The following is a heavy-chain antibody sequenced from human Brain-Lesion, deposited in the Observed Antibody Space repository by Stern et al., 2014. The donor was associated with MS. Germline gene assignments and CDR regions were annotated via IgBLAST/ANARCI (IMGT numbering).Heavy chain of an antibody. V-gene: IGHV3-72*01. J-gene: IGHJ6*02. CDR2: IRNKANSYST. CDR1: GFTFSDHF. Sequence: EVQLLESGGGLVQPGGSLRLSCAASGFTFSDHFIDWVRQAPGKGLEWVGRIRNKANSYSTEYAASVKGRFTFSRDDSKNSLFVQMNSLRIEDTAIYYCARDNKVYGIDVLGQGPSVTVSS. D-gene: IGHD2/OR15-2a*01. CDR3: ARDNKVYGIDV.